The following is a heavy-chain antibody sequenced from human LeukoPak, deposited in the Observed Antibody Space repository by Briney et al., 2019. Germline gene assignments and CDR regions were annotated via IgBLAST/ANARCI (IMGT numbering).Heavy chain of an antibody. Sequence: ASVKVSCKASGYTFTSYGISWVRQAPGQGLEWMGWISAYNGNTNYAQKLQGRVTMTTDTSTSTAYMELMSLGSDDTAVYYCARGDYVWGSYRPYYFDYWGQGTLVTVSS. CDR3: ARGDYVWGSYRPYYFDY. CDR2: ISAYNGNT. D-gene: IGHD3-16*02. J-gene: IGHJ4*02. CDR1: GYTFTSYG. V-gene: IGHV1-18*01.